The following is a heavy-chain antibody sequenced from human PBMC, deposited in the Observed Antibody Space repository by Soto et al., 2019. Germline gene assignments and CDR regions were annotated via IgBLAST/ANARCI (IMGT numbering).Heavy chain of an antibody. J-gene: IGHJ4*02. CDR3: ARALRGFSPVDY. V-gene: IGHV4-4*02. CDR1: GGSISSSNW. Sequence: QVQLQESGPGLVKPSGTLSLTCAVSGGSISSSNWWSWVRQPPGKGLEWIGEIDLSGSTNYNPSLKSRVTISVDKSKNQFSLNLSSVTAADTAVYFCARALRGFSPVDYWGQGTLVTVSS. D-gene: IGHD5-18*01. CDR2: IDLSGST.